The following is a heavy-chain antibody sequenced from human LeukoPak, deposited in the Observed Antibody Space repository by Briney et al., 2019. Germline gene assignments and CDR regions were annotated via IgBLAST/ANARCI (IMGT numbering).Heavy chain of an antibody. CDR1: GFTFRNYA. CDR3: ARFRAATTRFDY. Sequence: GRSLRLSCAASGFTFRNYAMYWVRQAPGRGLEWAAVVSFDGNTTFYSDSVKGRFAISRDNSKNTLYLEMNSLRPEDTAIYYCARFRAATTRFDYWGQGTLVTVSS. D-gene: IGHD1/OR15-1a*01. V-gene: IGHV3-30*09. CDR2: VSFDGNTT. J-gene: IGHJ4*02.